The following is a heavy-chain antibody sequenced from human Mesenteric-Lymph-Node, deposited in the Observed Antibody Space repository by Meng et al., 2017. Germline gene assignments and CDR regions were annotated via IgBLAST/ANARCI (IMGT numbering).Heavy chain of an antibody. D-gene: IGHD1-1*01. Sequence: GESLKISCAGSGFTFSDYSMNWVRQAPGRGLEWVSSISSSGTYIYYSDSVKGRFTISRDNAKNSLYLQMNSVTAEDTGVYYCARDHDRSLENNWGPGTLVTVSS. J-gene: IGHJ4*02. CDR3: ARDHDRSLENN. CDR1: GFTFSDYS. CDR2: ISSSGTYI. V-gene: IGHV3-21*01.